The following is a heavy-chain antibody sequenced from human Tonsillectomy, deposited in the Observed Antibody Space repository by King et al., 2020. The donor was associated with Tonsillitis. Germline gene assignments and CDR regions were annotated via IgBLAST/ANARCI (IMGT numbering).Heavy chain of an antibody. CDR3: AKDLGYYYDSSGYDYFDY. V-gene: IGHV3-23*04. CDR1: GFTFSSYA. Sequence: VQLVESGGGLVQPGGSLRLSCAASGFTFSSYAMSWVRQAPGKGLERVSAISGSGGSTYYADSVKGRFTISRDNSKNTLYLQMNSLRAEDTAVYYCAKDLGYYYDSSGYDYFDYWGQGTLVTVSS. D-gene: IGHD3-22*01. J-gene: IGHJ4*02. CDR2: ISGSGGST.